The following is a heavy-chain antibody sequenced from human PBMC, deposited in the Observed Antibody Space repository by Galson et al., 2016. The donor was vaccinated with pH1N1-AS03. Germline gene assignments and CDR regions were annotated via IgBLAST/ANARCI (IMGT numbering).Heavy chain of an antibody. V-gene: IGHV5-10-1*01. CDR3: ARFDPFISEGINTYYYGLDV. CDR1: GSRFAGYW. D-gene: IGHD2/OR15-2a*01. J-gene: IGHJ6*02. Sequence: QSGAEVKKPGQSLRISCKGSGSRFAGYWITWVRQVPGKGLEWMGNFDPNDSNTMYRPSLQGHVTFSSDRSTNTAYLEWNTLRASDTALYYCARFDPFISEGINTYYYGLDVWGQGTTVTVS. CDR2: FDPNDSNT.